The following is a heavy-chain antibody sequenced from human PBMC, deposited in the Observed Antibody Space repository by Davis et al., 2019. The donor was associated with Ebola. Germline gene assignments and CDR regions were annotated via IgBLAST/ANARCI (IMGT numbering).Heavy chain of an antibody. V-gene: IGHV4-34*01. D-gene: IGHD3-3*01. CDR1: GGSFSGYY. CDR3: ASTYYDFWSGYRYYYYMDV. CDR2: INHSGST. J-gene: IGHJ6*03. Sequence: PGGSLRLSCAVYGGSFSGYYWSWIRQPPGKGLEWIGEINHSGSTNYNPSLKSRVTISVDTSKNQFSLKLSSVTAADTAVYYCASTYYDFWSGYRYYYYMDVWGKGTTVTVSS.